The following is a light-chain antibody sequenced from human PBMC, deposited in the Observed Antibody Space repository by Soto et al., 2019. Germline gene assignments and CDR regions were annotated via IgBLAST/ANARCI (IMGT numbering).Light chain of an antibody. V-gene: IGLV2-11*01. J-gene: IGLJ1*01. Sequence: QSALTQPRSVAGSPGQSITISCTGPTTDVSVYKFVSWYQQHPGKAPQLLIYDVSERPSGVPDRFSGSKSGNTASLTISGLQADDEADYYCCSFVGSNTYVFGTATKLTVL. CDR3: CSFVGSNTYV. CDR1: TTDVSVYKF. CDR2: DVS.